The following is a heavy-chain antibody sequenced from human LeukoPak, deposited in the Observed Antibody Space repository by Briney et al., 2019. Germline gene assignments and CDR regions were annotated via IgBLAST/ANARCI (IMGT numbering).Heavy chain of an antibody. V-gene: IGHV3-48*03. CDR2: ISSSGSTI. CDR1: GFTFSSCE. Sequence: SGGSLRLSCAASGFTFSSCEMNWVRQAPGKGLEWVSYISSSGSTIYYADSVKGRFTISRDNAKNSLYLQMNSLRAEDTAVYYCARDPGIAAAPDYWGQGTLVTVSS. J-gene: IGHJ4*02. CDR3: ARDPGIAAAPDY. D-gene: IGHD6-13*01.